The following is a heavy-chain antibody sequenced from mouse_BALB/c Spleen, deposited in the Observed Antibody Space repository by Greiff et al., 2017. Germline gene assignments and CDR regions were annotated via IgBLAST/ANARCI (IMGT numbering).Heavy chain of an antibody. CDR3: ARGGGYDWYFDV. CDR2: ISYSGST. J-gene: IGHJ1*01. V-gene: IGHV3-8*02. Sequence: EVQLQQSGPSLVKPSQTLSLTCSVTGDSITSGYWNWIRKFPGNKLEYMGYISYSGSTYYNPSLKSRISITRDTSKNQYYLQLNSVTTEDTATYYCARGGGYDWYFDVWGAGTTVTVSS. D-gene: IGHD2-2*01. CDR1: GDSITSGY.